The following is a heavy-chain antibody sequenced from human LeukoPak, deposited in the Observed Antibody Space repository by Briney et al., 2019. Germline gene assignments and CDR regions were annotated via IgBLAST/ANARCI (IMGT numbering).Heavy chain of an antibody. D-gene: IGHD3-9*01. CDR3: ARVILRYFDWLSQRGDVAYYFDY. CDR2: ISAYNGNT. CDR1: GYTFTGYY. V-gene: IGHV1-18*04. J-gene: IGHJ4*02. Sequence: GASVKVSCKASGYTFTGYYMHWVRQAPGQGLEWMGWISAYNGNTNYAQKLQGRVTMTTDTSTSTAYMELRSLRSDDTAVYYCARVILRYFDWLSQRGDVAYYFDYWGQGTLVTVSS.